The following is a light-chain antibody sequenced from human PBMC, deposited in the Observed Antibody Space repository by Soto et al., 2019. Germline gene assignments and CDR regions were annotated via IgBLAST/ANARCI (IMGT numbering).Light chain of an antibody. CDR2: DAS. Sequence: DIQMPQSPSTLSGSLGDRFTITCLASQTISSWLAWYQQKPGKAPKLLIYDASSLESGVPSRFSGSGSGTEFTLTISSLQPDDFATYYCQQYNSYLGTFGQGTKVDNK. CDR1: QTISSW. CDR3: QQYNSYLGT. J-gene: IGKJ1*01. V-gene: IGKV1-5*01.